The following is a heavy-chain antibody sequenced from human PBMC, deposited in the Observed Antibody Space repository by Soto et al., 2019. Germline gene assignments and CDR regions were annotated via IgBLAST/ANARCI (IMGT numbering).Heavy chain of an antibody. CDR3: ASLSPGDYYDSSGG. J-gene: IGHJ4*02. CDR1: GFTFSSYS. Sequence: PGGSVRLSCAASGFTFSSYSMNWVRQAPGKGLEWVSSISSSSSYIYYADSVKGRFTISRDNAKNSLYLQMNSLRAEDTAVYYCASLSPGDYYDSSGGWGQGTLFTVSS. D-gene: IGHD3-22*01. CDR2: ISSSSSYI. V-gene: IGHV3-21*01.